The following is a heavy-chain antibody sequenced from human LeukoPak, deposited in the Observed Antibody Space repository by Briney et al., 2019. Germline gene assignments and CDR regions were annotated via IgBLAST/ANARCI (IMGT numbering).Heavy chain of an antibody. CDR3: ARVLLGATTINYYYYYMDV. D-gene: IGHD1-26*01. J-gene: IGHJ6*03. Sequence: GGSLRLSCAASGFSFSSYSMNWVRQAPGKGREWVSSITSRSSYINYADSATARFTISRDNAKNSVYLQMTSLRAEDTAVYYCARVLLGATTINYYYYYMDVWGKGTTVTVSS. CDR2: ITSRSSYI. V-gene: IGHV3-21*01. CDR1: GFSFSSYS.